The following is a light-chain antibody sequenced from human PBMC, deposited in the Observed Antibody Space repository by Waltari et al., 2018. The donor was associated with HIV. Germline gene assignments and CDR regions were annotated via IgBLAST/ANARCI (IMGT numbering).Light chain of an antibody. V-gene: IGKV2-28*01. J-gene: IGKJ5*01. CDR1: HTLLHKKGKNY. CDR2: MSS. CDR3: MQALHTPIT. Sequence: DVLLTQSPASLAATPGESAAISCKSNHTLLHKKGKNYLDWYVKKTGQTPQLLMYMSSNLAAGVPVRFSGSGSGTDFTLKISRVEAEDVGLYYCMQALHTPITFGQGTRLEI.